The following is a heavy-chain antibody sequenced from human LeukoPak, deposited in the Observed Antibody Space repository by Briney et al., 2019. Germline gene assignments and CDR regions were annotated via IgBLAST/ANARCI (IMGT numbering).Heavy chain of an antibody. D-gene: IGHD2-2*01. CDR2: IYYSGST. CDR3: ARAAPIVVVPAAIGHDAFDI. Sequence: SETLFLTCTVSGGSISSYYWSWIRQPPGKGLEWIGYIYYSGSTNYNPSLKSRVTISVDTSKNQFSLKLSSVTAADTAVYYCARAAPIVVVPAAIGHDAFDIWGQGTMVTVSS. V-gene: IGHV4-59*08. CDR1: GGSISSYY. J-gene: IGHJ3*02.